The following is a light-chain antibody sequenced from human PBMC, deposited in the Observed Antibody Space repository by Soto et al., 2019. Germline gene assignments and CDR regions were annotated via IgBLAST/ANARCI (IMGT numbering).Light chain of an antibody. CDR3: SSYAGTHIV. Sequence: QSALTQPPSASGSPGQSVTISCTGTSSDVGGYNYVSWYQQHPGKAPKLMIYDVYKRPSGVPDRFSGSKSGNTASLTVSGLQADDEADYYCSSYAGTHIVFGTGTKLTVL. V-gene: IGLV2-8*01. CDR2: DVY. J-gene: IGLJ1*01. CDR1: SSDVGGYNY.